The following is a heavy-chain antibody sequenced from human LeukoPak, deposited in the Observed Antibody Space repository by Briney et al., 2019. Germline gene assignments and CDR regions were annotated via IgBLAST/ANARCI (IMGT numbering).Heavy chain of an antibody. V-gene: IGHV1-69*04. CDR2: IIPILGIA. J-gene: IGHJ3*02. CDR3: AREDDCSSTSCYRSAFDI. Sequence: SVKVSCKASGGTFRSYTISWVRQAPGQGLEWMGRIIPILGIANYAQKFQGRVTITADKSTSTSYMELSSLRSEDTAVYYCAREDDCSSTSCYRSAFDIWGQGTMVTVSS. D-gene: IGHD2-2*02. CDR1: GGTFRSYT.